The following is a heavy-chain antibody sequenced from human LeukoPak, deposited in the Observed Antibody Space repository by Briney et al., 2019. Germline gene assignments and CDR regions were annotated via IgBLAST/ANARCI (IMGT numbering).Heavy chain of an antibody. D-gene: IGHD1-26*01. Sequence: SETLSLTCSVSAYSISDGFLWGWIRQPPGKGLEWIASIYHSGTTYYNPSLRSRAPASVDMSKNQFSLRLSSATAADTAVYYCTRLRHVAGATKVSFFDPWGQGTLVTVSS. CDR2: IYHSGTT. J-gene: IGHJ5*02. CDR3: TRLRHVAGATKVSFFDP. V-gene: IGHV4-38-2*02. CDR1: AYSISDGFL.